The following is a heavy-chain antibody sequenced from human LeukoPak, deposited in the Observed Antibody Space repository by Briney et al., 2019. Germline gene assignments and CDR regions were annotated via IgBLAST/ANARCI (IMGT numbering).Heavy chain of an antibody. J-gene: IGHJ4*02. Sequence: GGSLRLSCAASGFTFSSYAMSWVRQAPGKGLEWVSAISGSGGSTYYADSVKGRFTISRDNSKNTLYLQMNSLRAEDTAVYYCARGSYYDYTWGNYLEYWGQGAPVTVSS. CDR1: GFTFSSYA. CDR2: ISGSGGST. D-gene: IGHD3-16*02. V-gene: IGHV3-23*01. CDR3: ARGSYYDYTWGNYLEY.